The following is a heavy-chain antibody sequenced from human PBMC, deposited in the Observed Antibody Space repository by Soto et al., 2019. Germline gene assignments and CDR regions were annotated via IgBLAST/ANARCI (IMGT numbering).Heavy chain of an antibody. J-gene: IGHJ1*01. CDR2: MHHSGSI. V-gene: IGHV4-4*02. Sequence: SETLSRTCSVSGDSISNNKWWSWVRQPPGKGLEWIGEMHHSGSIHYNASLKSRATISVDTSKNQFSLQLTSVTAADTAVYYCARGGGRAARIAVAGSYEYFQYWGQGTLVTVSS. D-gene: IGHD6-19*01. CDR3: ARGGGRAARIAVAGSYEYFQY. CDR1: GDSISNNKW.